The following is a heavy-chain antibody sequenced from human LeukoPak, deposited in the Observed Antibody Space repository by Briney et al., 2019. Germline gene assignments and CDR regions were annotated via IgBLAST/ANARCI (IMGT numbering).Heavy chain of an antibody. J-gene: IGHJ4*02. V-gene: IGHV4-34*01. CDR3: ARGHEKSFDY. Sequence: SETLSLTCAVYGGSFSGYYWSWIRQPPGKGLEWIGEINHSGSTNYNPSLKSRVTISVDTSKNQFSLKLSSVTAADTAAYYCARGHEKSFDYWGQGTLVTVSS. CDR1: GGSFSGYY. CDR2: INHSGST.